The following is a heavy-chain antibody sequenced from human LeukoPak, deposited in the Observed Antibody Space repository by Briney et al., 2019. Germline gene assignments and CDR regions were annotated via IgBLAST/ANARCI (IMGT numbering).Heavy chain of an antibody. V-gene: IGHV3-23*01. CDR2: ISGSGGST. D-gene: IGHD2-15*01. J-gene: IGHJ6*02. CDR3: AKTSASGYCSGGSCYTRYYYYGMDV. CDR1: GFTFSSYA. Sequence: GGSLRLSCAASGFTFSSYAMSWVRQAPGKGLEWVSAISGSGGSTYYADSVEGRFTISRDNAKNTLYLQMNSLRAEDTAVYYCAKTSASGYCSGGSCYTRYYYYGMDVWGQGTTVTVSS.